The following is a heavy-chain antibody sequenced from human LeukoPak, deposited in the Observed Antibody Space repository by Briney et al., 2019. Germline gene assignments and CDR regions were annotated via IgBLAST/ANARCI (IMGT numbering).Heavy chain of an antibody. V-gene: IGHV4-34*01. CDR3: ARADWLGSYYYMDV. Sequence: SETLSLTCAVYGGSFSGYYWSWIRQPPGKGLEWIGEINHSGSTNYNPSLKSRVTISVDTSKNQFSLKLPSVTAADTAVYYCARADWLGSYYYMDVWGKGTTVTVSS. CDR2: INHSGST. CDR1: GGSFSGYY. J-gene: IGHJ6*03. D-gene: IGHD3-9*01.